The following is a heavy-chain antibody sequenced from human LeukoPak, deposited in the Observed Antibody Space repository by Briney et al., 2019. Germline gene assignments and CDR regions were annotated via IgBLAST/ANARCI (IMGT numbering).Heavy chain of an antibody. Sequence: SGGSLRLSCAVSGFTFSTAWMTWARQAPGKGLEWLGRIKSETDGGTTHYAAPAKGRFTISRDDSIRTVYLQMNSLKTEDTAVYYCLAGTYWGQGTLVTVSS. D-gene: IGHD3-10*01. CDR1: GFTFSTAW. CDR3: LAGTY. CDR2: IKSETDGGTT. J-gene: IGHJ4*02. V-gene: IGHV3-15*01.